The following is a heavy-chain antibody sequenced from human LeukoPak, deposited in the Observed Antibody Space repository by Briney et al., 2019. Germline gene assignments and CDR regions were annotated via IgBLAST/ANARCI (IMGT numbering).Heavy chain of an antibody. J-gene: IGHJ6*02. CDR2: IYYSGST. V-gene: IGHV4-59*01. Sequence: PSETLSLTCTVSGGSISSYYWSWIRQPPGKGLEWIGYIYYSGSTNYNPSLKSRVTISVDTSKNQFSLKLSSVTAADTAVYYCAREESGYDYVWGSYRYPYYYYGMDVWGQGTTVTVSS. D-gene: IGHD3-16*02. CDR3: AREESGYDYVWGSYRYPYYYYGMDV. CDR1: GGSISSYY.